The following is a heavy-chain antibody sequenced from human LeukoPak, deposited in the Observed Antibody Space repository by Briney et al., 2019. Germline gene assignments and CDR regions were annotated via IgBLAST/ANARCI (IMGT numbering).Heavy chain of an antibody. J-gene: IGHJ5*02. CDR1: GYTFTGYY. CDR2: INPNSGGT. D-gene: IGHD2-2*01. CDR3: ARGDIVVVPAAKWAYNWFDP. V-gene: IGHV1-2*02. Sequence: GASVTVSCKASGYTFTGYYMHWVRQAPGQGLEWRGWINPNSGGTNYAQKFQGRVTMTRDTSISTAYMELSRLRSADTAVYYCARGDIVVVPAAKWAYNWFDPRGQGTLGTVS.